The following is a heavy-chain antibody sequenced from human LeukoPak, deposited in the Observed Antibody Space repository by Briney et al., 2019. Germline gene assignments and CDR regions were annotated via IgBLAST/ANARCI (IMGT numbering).Heavy chain of an antibody. CDR1: GGTFSSYA. V-gene: IGHV1-69*04. Sequence: SVKVSCKASGGTFSSYAISWVRQAPGQGLEWMGRIIPILGIANYAQKFQGRVTITADKSTSTAYMELSSLRSEDTAVYYCARGTVGSSGPKGTRYYYMDVWGKGTTVTVSS. CDR2: IIPILGIA. J-gene: IGHJ6*03. CDR3: ARGTVGSSGPKGTRYYYMDV. D-gene: IGHD6-19*01.